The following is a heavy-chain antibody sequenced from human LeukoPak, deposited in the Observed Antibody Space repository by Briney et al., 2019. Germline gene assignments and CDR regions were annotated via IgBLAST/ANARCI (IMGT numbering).Heavy chain of an antibody. D-gene: IGHD2/OR15-2a*01. J-gene: IGHJ5*02. Sequence: SQTLSLTCAISGDSVSSNRAAWNWIRQSPSRGPEWLGRTFYRSKWYHDYAVSVKSRILINSDTSNNQFSLQLNSLTPEDTAVYYCAREKDDYFPFDPWGQGTLVTVSS. CDR2: TFYRSKWYH. V-gene: IGHV6-1*01. CDR3: AREKDDYFPFDP. CDR1: GDSVSSNRAA.